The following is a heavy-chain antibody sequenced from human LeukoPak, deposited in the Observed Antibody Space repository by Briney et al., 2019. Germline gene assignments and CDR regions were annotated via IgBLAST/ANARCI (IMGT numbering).Heavy chain of an antibody. CDR2: IYYSGST. J-gene: IGHJ6*03. Sequence: SETLSLTCTVSGGSISSSSYYWGWIRQPPGKGLEWIGSIYYSGSTYYNPSLKSRVTISVDTSKNQFSLKLSSVTAADTAVYYRARLPRALGEMATMGYYYYYYYMDVWGKGTTVTVSS. D-gene: IGHD5-24*01. CDR3: ARLPRALGEMATMGYYYYYYYMDV. CDR1: GGSISSSSYY. V-gene: IGHV4-39*07.